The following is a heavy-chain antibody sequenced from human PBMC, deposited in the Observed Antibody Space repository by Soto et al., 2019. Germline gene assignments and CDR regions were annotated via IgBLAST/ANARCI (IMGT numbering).Heavy chain of an antibody. CDR3: ATDLADNVGYWYFDL. V-gene: IGHV1-24*01. Sequence: ASVKVSCKVSGYTLTELSMHWVRQAPGKGLEWMGGFDPEDGETIYAQKFRGRVTMTEDTSTDTAYMELSSLRSEDTAVYYCATDLADNVGYWYFDLWGRGTLVTVSS. J-gene: IGHJ2*01. D-gene: IGHD2-21*01. CDR2: FDPEDGET. CDR1: GYTLTELS.